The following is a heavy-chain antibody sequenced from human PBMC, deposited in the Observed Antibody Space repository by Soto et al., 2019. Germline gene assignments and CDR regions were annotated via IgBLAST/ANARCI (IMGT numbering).Heavy chain of an antibody. D-gene: IGHD3-16*01. CDR3: VRGYGYFDN. CDR2: IWYDGRDK. J-gene: IGHJ4*02. CDR1: GITFSNYG. Sequence: QVQLVESGGGVVQPGRSLRLSCAASGITFSNYGTHWVRQAPGKGLEWVAVIWYDGRDKYYADSVKGRFTISRDNSKNTLYLQMNSLTADDTGFYYCVRGYGYFDNWGQGTLVTVSS. V-gene: IGHV3-33*01.